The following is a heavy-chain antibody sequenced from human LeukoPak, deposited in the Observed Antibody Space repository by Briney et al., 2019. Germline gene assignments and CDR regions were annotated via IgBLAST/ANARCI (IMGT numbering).Heavy chain of an antibody. Sequence: PGGSLRLSCAASAFTFSNFGMTWVRQAPGKGLEWVSSISSSSSYIYYADSVKGRFTISRDNAKNSLYLQMNSLRAEDTAVYYCARVHYYDSSGPVDYWGQGTLVTVSS. CDR3: ARVHYYDSSGPVDY. CDR2: ISSSSSYI. CDR1: AFTFSNFG. V-gene: IGHV3-21*01. D-gene: IGHD3-22*01. J-gene: IGHJ4*02.